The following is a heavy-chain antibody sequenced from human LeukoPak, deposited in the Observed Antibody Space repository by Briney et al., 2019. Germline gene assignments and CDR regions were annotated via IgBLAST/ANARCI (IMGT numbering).Heavy chain of an antibody. CDR1: GYTFTGYY. J-gene: IGHJ4*02. CDR2: INPNSGGT. Sequence: GASVKVSCKASGYTFTGYYMHWVRQAPGQGLEWMGWINPNSGGTNYAQKFQGRVTMTRDTSISTAYMELSRLRSEDTAVYYCATAFSGSYLFHYWGQGTLVTVSS. CDR3: ATAFSGSYLFHY. D-gene: IGHD1-26*01. V-gene: IGHV1-2*02.